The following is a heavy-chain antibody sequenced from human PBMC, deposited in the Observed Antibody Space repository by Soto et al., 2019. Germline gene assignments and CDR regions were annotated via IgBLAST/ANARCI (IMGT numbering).Heavy chain of an antibody. CDR1: GGSISSSSYY. Sequence: PSETLSLTCTVSGGSISSSSYYWGWIRQPPGKGLEWIGSIYYSGSTYYNPSLKSRVTISVDTSKNQFSLKLSSVTAADTAVYYCARHDGGYCSGGSCYSGYFQHWGQGTLVTVSS. V-gene: IGHV4-39*01. D-gene: IGHD2-15*01. CDR3: ARHDGGYCSGGSCYSGYFQH. J-gene: IGHJ1*01. CDR2: IYYSGST.